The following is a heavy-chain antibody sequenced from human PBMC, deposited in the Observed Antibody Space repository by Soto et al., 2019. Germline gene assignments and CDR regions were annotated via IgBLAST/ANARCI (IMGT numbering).Heavy chain of an antibody. V-gene: IGHV5-51*01. CDR1: GYSFTSYW. CDR3: ARQERTYYDFWSGNHYGMDV. Sequence: EVQLVQSGAEVKKPGESLKISCKGSGYSFTSYWIGWVRQMPGKGLEWMGIIYPGDSDTRYSPSFQGQVTISADKSISTAYLQWSSLKASDTAMYYCARQERTYYDFWSGNHYGMDVWGQGTTVTVSS. CDR2: IYPGDSDT. D-gene: IGHD3-3*01. J-gene: IGHJ6*02.